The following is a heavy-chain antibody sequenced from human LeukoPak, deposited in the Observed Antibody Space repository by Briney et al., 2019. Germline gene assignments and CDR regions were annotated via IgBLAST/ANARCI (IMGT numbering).Heavy chain of an antibody. J-gene: IGHJ4*02. V-gene: IGHV3-33*01. CDR1: GFTFSSYG. CDR3: ARSTYDFWSGYPLDY. CDR2: IWYDGSNK. Sequence: GGSLRLSCAASGFTFSSYGMHWVRQAPGKGLEWVAVIWYDGSNKYYADSVKGRFTISRDNSKNTLYLQMNSLRAEDTAVYYCARSTYDFWSGYPLDYWGQGTLVTVSS. D-gene: IGHD3-3*01.